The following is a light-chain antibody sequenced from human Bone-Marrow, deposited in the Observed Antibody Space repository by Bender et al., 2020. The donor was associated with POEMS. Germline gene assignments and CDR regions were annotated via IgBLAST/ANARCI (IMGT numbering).Light chain of an antibody. Sequence: SALTQPASVSGSPGQSITISCTGINNDIGGYNYVSWYQQHPGKAPKLIIFDVTNRPSGVSNRFSASKSGNSASLTISGLQLDDEADYYCSSYAASTTLEVFGGGTKVTVL. CDR1: NNDIGGYNY. CDR3: SSYAASTTLEV. J-gene: IGLJ3*02. V-gene: IGLV2-14*03. CDR2: DVT.